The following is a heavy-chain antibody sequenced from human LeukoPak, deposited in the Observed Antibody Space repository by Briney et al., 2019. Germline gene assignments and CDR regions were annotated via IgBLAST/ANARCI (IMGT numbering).Heavy chain of an antibody. D-gene: IGHD6-6*01. Sequence: GWSLRLSCAASGFSFSTHSMNWVRQAPGKGLEWISFINLDGTDIHYGESVKGRFTISRDNAKNSLYLQMHTLRAEDTAVYYCAGDGVGALPGDAFDIWSQGTLVTVSS. CDR3: AGDGVGALPGDAFDI. J-gene: IGHJ3*02. V-gene: IGHV3-21*05. CDR1: GFSFSTHS. CDR2: INLDGTDI.